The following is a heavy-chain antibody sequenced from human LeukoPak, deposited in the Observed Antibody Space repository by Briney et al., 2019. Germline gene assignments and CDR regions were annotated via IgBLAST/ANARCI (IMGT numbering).Heavy chain of an antibody. V-gene: IGHV3-23*01. CDR1: GFTFSSYA. Sequence: GGSLRLSCAASGFTFSSYAMSWVRQAPGKGLEWVSAISDSGGSTYYADSVKGRFTISRDNSKNTLYLQMNSLRAEDTAVYYCAKDSDCSSTSCLGIFDYWGQGTLVTLST. CDR2: ISDSGGST. D-gene: IGHD2-2*01. CDR3: AKDSDCSSTSCLGIFDY. J-gene: IGHJ4*02.